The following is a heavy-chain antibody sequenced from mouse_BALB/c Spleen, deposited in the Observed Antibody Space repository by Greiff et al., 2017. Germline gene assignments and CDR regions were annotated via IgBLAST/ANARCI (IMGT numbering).Heavy chain of an antibody. V-gene: IGHV5-17*02. J-gene: IGHJ3*01. D-gene: IGHD2-1*01. CDR1: GFTFSSFG. CDR3: ARSGLLHGNLFAY. CDR2: ISSGSSTI. Sequence: EVKVEESGGGLVQPGGSRKLSCAASGFTFSSFGMHWVRQAPEKGLEWVAYISSGSSTIYYADTVKGRFTISRDNPKNTLFLQMTSLRSEDTAMYYCARSGLLHGNLFAYWGQGTLVTVSA.